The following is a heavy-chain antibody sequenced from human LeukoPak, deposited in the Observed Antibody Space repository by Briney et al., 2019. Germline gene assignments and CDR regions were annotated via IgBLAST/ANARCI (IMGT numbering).Heavy chain of an antibody. CDR2: ISGDGGVT. CDR3: TKAENGSPPDGFDI. V-gene: IGHV3-43*02. CDR1: GFTFDTYA. D-gene: IGHD1-26*01. J-gene: IGHJ3*02. Sequence: PGGSLRLSCAASGFTFDTYAIHWVRQVPGKGLEWVSLISGDGGVTYYADSVKGRFTISRDNSKDSVYLQMNSLRTEDTGLYFCTKAENGSPPDGFDIWGQGTMVTVSS.